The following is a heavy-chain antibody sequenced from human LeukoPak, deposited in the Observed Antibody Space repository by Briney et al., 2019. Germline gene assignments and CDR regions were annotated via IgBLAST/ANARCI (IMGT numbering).Heavy chain of an antibody. CDR1: GGTFSSYA. Sequence: SVKVSCKASGGTFSSYAISWVRQAPGQGLEWMGRIIPILGIANYAQKFQGRVTITADKSTSTAYMELSSLRSEDTAVYYCARGWRGPSYWYFDLWGRGTLVTVSS. D-gene: IGHD2-15*01. J-gene: IGHJ2*01. CDR2: IIPILGIA. V-gene: IGHV1-69*04. CDR3: ARGWRGPSYWYFDL.